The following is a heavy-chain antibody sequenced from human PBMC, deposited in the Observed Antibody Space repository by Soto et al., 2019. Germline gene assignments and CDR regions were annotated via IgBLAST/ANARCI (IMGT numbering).Heavy chain of an antibody. CDR3: ARDGEQRALFDY. Sequence: QVQLVESGGGVVQPGRSLRLSCAASGFTFSSYGMHWVRQAPGKGLEWVAVIWYDGSNKYYADSVKGRFTISRDNSKNTRYLQMNSLRAEDTAVYYCARDGEQRALFDYWGQGTLVTVSS. J-gene: IGHJ4*02. CDR2: IWYDGSNK. CDR1: GFTFSSYG. D-gene: IGHD6-25*01. V-gene: IGHV3-33*01.